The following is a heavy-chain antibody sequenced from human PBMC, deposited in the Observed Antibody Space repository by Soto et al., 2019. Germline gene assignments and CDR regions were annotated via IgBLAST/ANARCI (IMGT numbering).Heavy chain of an antibody. CDR1: GFTFSSYA. D-gene: IGHD6-13*01. CDR2: ISGSGGST. V-gene: IGHV3-23*01. Sequence: GGSLRLSCAASGFTFSSYAMSWVRQAPGKGLEWVSAISGSGGSTYYADSVKGRFTISRDNSKNTLYLQMNSLRAEDTAVYYCAKGYSSRISAPTDYWGQGALVTVSS. CDR3: AKGYSSRISAPTDY. J-gene: IGHJ4*02.